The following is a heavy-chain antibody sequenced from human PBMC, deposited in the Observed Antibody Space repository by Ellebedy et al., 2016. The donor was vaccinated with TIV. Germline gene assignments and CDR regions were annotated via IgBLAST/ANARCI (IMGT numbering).Heavy chain of an antibody. D-gene: IGHD1-14*01. J-gene: IGHJ4*02. CDR1: GFSVISSY. CDR3: ARGRTTGI. V-gene: IGHV3-66*01. CDR2: ISADGGTT. Sequence: GESLKISCAASGFSVISSYMSWVRQVPGKGLEWVSGISADGGTTYYADSVKGRFTISRDNAKNTLYLQMNSLRAEDTAVYYCARGRTTGIWGQGTLVTVSS.